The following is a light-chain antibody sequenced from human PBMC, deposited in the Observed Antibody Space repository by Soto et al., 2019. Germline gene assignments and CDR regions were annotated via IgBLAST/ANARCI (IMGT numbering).Light chain of an antibody. CDR2: SNN. Sequence: QSVLTQPPSASGTPGQRVTISCSGSTSNIGSNTVNWYQHFPGTAPKLLIYSNNERPSGVPDRFSGSKSGTSASLAISGLQSEDEAEYYCAPWDDSLNAYVLFGGGTKVTVL. V-gene: IGLV1-44*01. CDR3: APWDDSLNAYVL. CDR1: TSNIGSNT. J-gene: IGLJ2*01.